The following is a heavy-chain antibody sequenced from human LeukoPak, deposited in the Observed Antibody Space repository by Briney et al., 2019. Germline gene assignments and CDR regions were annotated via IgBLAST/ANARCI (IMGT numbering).Heavy chain of an antibody. CDR3: AREEWYDAFDI. V-gene: IGHV1-69*13. D-gene: IGHD3-3*01. CDR1: GYTFTGYY. Sequence: ASVKVSCKASGYTFTGYYMHWVRQAPGQGLEWMGGIIPIFGTANYAQKFQGRVTITADESTSTAYMEMSSLRSEDTAVYYCAREEWYDAFDIWGQGTMVTVSS. CDR2: IIPIFGTA. J-gene: IGHJ3*02.